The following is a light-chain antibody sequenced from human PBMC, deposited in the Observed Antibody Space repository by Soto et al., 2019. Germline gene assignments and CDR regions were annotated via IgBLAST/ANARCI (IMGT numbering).Light chain of an antibody. V-gene: IGLV2-14*01. CDR1: SSDVGAYDY. Sequence: QSALTQPASVSGSPGQSITIYCTGTSSDVGAYDYVSWYQQHPGKAPKLMIYEVTNRPSGVSDRFSGSKSGNTASLTISGLQAEDEAEYYCGSYTSSSTRVFGGGTKLTVL. CDR3: GSYTSSSTRV. J-gene: IGLJ3*02. CDR2: EVT.